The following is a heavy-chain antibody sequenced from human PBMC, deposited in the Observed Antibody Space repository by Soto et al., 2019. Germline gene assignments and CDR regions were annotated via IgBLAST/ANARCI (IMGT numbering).Heavy chain of an antibody. J-gene: IGHJ4*02. CDR1: GGSISSYY. Sequence: QVQLQESGPGLVKPSETLSLTCTVSGGSISSYYCSWIRQPPGKGLEWIGYIYYSGSTNYNPSLKSRVTISVDTSKNQFSLKLSSVTAADTALYYCARRYGYSFDYWGQGTLVTVSS. CDR3: ARRYGYSFDY. V-gene: IGHV4-59*08. CDR2: IYYSGST. D-gene: IGHD1-1*01.